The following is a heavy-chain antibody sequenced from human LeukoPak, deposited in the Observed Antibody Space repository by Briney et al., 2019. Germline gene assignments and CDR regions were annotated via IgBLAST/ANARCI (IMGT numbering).Heavy chain of an antibody. CDR1: GFSLSTSGVG. V-gene: IGHV2-5*01. Sequence: SGPTLVKPTQTLTLTCTFSGFSLSTSGVGVGWIRQPPGKALEWLALIYWNDDKRYSPSLKSRLTITKDTSKNQVVLTMTNMDPVDTATYYCAHKKNTSSWGKDRVYWYFDLWGRGTLVTVSS. CDR2: IYWNDDK. D-gene: IGHD6-13*01. J-gene: IGHJ2*01. CDR3: AHKKNTSSWGKDRVYWYFDL.